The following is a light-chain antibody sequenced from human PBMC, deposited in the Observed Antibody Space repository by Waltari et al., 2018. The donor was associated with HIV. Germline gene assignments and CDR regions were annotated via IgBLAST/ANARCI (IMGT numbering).Light chain of an antibody. CDR2: GVN. V-gene: IGLV2-14*01. J-gene: IGLJ2*01. Sequence: SALTQPASVSGSPGQSVTLSCTGTSSDFDLPYFLSWYQQHPGRAPQLIIFGVNYRPSGISSRFSASKSGDTASLTISGLQSGDEADYYCTTYTATDSLLIGSGTKLTVL. CDR1: SSDFDLPYF. CDR3: TTYTATDSLL.